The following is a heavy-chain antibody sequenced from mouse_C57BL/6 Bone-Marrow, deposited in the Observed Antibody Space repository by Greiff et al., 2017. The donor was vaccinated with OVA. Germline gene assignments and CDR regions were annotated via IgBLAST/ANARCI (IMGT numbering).Heavy chain of an antibody. Sequence: QVQLQQPGTELVKPGASVKLSCKASGYTFASYWMHWVKQRPGQGLEWIGNINPSNGGTNYNAKFKSKATLTVDKSSSTAYMQLSSLTSEYISVYYCARREEYCSSPYYYAMDYWGQGTSVTVSS. J-gene: IGHJ4*01. CDR3: ARREEYCSSPYYYAMDY. D-gene: IGHD1-1*01. CDR1: GYTFASYW. V-gene: IGHV1-53*01. CDR2: INPSNGGT.